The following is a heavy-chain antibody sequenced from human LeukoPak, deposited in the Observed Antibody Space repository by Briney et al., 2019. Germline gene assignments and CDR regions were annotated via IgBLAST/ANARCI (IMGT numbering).Heavy chain of an antibody. V-gene: IGHV3-43D*03. D-gene: IGHD6-19*01. Sequence: PGGSLRLSCAASGFTFDDYAMHWVRQAPGKGLEWVSLISWDGGSTYYADSVKGRFTISRDNSKNSLYLQMNSLRAEDTALYYCAKDMTGSGWYAPDYWGQGTLVTVSS. J-gene: IGHJ4*02. CDR1: GFTFDDYA. CDR3: AKDMTGSGWYAPDY. CDR2: ISWDGGST.